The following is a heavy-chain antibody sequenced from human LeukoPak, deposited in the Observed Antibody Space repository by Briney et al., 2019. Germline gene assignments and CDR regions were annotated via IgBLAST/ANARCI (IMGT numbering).Heavy chain of an antibody. CDR2: ISETGRTT. Sequence: GGSLRISCAASGFSFDDYAMTWVRQAPGKGLEWVSSISETGRTTSYTDSVKGRFTISRDKSKSILHLQMNRLRAEDTALYYCAKDHDNTDSYYYFDSWGQGTLVTVSS. V-gene: IGHV3-23*01. J-gene: IGHJ4*02. CDR3: AKDHDNTDSYYYFDS. CDR1: GFSFDDYA. D-gene: IGHD2-21*02.